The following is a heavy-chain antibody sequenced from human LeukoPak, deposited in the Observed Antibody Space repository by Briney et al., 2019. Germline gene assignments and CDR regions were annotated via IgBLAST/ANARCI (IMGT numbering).Heavy chain of an antibody. V-gene: IGHV1-18*01. Sequence: GASVKVFCRASGYTFTSYGISWVRQAPGQGLECMGWISPYNGNTNYAQKLKGRVNMTRDTSTSRAYMELRSLRYDDTAVYYCARTGYYYDSSGYYYHWGQGTMVTVSS. CDR2: ISPYNGNT. CDR1: GYTFTSYG. CDR3: ARTGYYYDSSGYYYH. J-gene: IGHJ3*01. D-gene: IGHD3-22*01.